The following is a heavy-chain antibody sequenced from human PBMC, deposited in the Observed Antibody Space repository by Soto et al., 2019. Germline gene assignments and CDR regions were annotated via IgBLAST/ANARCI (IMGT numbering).Heavy chain of an antibody. J-gene: IGHJ4*02. Sequence: PGGSLRLSCAASGFTFRSYSLHWVRQAPGKGLEWVAVISSDGSTTYYADAVKGRFTVSRDNSRNTLYLQMNSLRTDDTAVYYGAGGGGSLTPGFALWGQGTLVPVSS. CDR3: AGGGGSLTPGFAL. CDR2: ISSDGSTT. V-gene: IGHV3-30*04. CDR1: GFTFRSYS. D-gene: IGHD3-16*01.